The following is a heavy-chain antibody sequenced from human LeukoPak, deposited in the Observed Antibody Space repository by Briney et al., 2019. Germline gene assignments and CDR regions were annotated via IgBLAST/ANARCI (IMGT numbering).Heavy chain of an antibody. CDR1: GGSFSGYY. J-gene: IGHJ4*02. CDR3: ARGASGSYHYFDQ. CDR2: INHSGST. D-gene: IGHD1-26*01. V-gene: IGHV4-34*01. Sequence: KPSETLSLTCAVYGGSFSGYYWSWIRQPPGKGLEWIGEINHSGSTNYNPSLKSRVTISVDTSKNQFSLKLSSVTAADTAVYYCARGASGSYHYFDQWGQGTLVAVSS.